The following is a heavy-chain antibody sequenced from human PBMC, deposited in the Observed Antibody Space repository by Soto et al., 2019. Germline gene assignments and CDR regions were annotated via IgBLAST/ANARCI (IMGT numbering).Heavy chain of an antibody. CDR2: SRNKANSYTT. J-gene: IGHJ1*01. CDR1: GFILSDHY. CDR3: ASAAPPFQH. Sequence: EVQLVESGGGLVQPGGSLRLSCAASGFILSDHYMDWVRQAPGKGLEWVGRSRNKANSYTTEYVASVKGRFTISRDESKNSLSLQMHSLRTEDTSVYYCASAAPPFQHWCQGTLVTVSS. V-gene: IGHV3-72*01.